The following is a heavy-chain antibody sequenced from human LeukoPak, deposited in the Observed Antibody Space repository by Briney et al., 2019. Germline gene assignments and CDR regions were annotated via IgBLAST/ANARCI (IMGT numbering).Heavy chain of an antibody. V-gene: IGHV3-30-3*01. D-gene: IGHD1-26*01. CDR1: GFTFNNYA. CDR3: ARDRVGATDYFDY. CDR2: ISYDGSNK. Sequence: GGSLRLSCAASGFTFNNYAMSWVRQAPGKGLEWVAVISYDGSNKYYADSVKGRFTISRDNSKNTLYLQMNSLRAEDTAVYYCARDRVGATDYFDYWGQGTLVTVSS. J-gene: IGHJ4*02.